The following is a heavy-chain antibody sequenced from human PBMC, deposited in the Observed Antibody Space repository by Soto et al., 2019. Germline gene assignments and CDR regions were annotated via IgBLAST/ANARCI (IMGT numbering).Heavy chain of an antibody. CDR3: AKGWGYFDY. CDR2: ISYDGSNK. J-gene: IGHJ4*02. Sequence: QVQLVESGGGVVQPGRSLRLSCAASGFTFSSYGMHWVRQAPGKGLEWVAVISYDGSNKYYADSVKGRFTISRDNSKNTVYLQINKLRAEDTGLYYRAKGWGYFDYWGQGTLVTVSS. CDR1: GFTFSSYG. D-gene: IGHD1-26*01. V-gene: IGHV3-30*18.